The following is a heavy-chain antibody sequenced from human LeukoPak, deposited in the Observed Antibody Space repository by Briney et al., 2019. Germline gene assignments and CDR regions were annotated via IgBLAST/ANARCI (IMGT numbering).Heavy chain of an antibody. CDR3: ARGYDYGDL. J-gene: IGHJ5*02. CDR2: IYYSGST. Sequence: PSETLSLTCTVSGGSISSYYWSWIRQPPGKGLEWIGYIYYSGSTNYNPSLKSRVTISVDTSKNQFSRKLSSVAAADTAVYYCARGYDYGDLWGQGTLVTVSS. CDR1: GGSISSYY. V-gene: IGHV4-59*01. D-gene: IGHD4-17*01.